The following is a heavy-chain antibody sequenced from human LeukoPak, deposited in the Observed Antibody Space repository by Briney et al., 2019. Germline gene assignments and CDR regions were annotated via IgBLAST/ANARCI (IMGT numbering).Heavy chain of an antibody. CDR2: IYSSGST. CDR3: AGGPGYYGSGTYAFDI. J-gene: IGHJ3*02. CDR1: GFTVSGNY. D-gene: IGHD3-10*01. Sequence: GGSLRLSCAASGFTVSGNYMSWVRQAPGKGLEWVSVIYSSGSTYYADSVKGRFTISRDTSKNTLYLQMNSLRAEDTAVYYCAGGPGYYGSGTYAFDIWGQGTMVTVSS. V-gene: IGHV3-66*02.